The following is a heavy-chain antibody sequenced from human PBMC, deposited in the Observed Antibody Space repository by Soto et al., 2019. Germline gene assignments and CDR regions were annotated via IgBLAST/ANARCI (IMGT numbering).Heavy chain of an antibody. D-gene: IGHD1-1*01. J-gene: IGHJ5*02. V-gene: IGHV4-34*01. Sequence: PSETLSLTCAVYGGSFSTYYWSWIRQPPGKGLEWIGEINRSGSTNYSPSLNSRVTISVGTSKNQFSLKLSSVTAADTAVYYCARAGARHNWFDPWGQGTLVTVSS. CDR3: ARAGARHNWFDP. CDR1: GGSFSTYY. CDR2: INRSGST.